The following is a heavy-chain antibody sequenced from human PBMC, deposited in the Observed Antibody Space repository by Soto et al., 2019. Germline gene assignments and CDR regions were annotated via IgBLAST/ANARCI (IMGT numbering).Heavy chain of an antibody. CDR3: ARAASSGTYFRVSYFDY. V-gene: IGHV4-59*01. D-gene: IGHD1-26*01. CDR2: IHYSGST. J-gene: IGHJ4*02. CDR1: GGSISSYN. Sequence: LSLTCTVSGGSISSYNWIWIRQSPGKGLECIGYIHYSGSTNYNPSLKSRVTISVDRSKNQFSLKVSSVTAADTALYFCARAASSGTYFRVSYFDYWGQGTLVTVSS.